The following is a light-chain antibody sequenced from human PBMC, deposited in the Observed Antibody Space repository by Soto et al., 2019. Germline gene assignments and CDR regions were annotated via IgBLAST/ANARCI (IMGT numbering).Light chain of an antibody. CDR2: DGS. J-gene: IGLJ2*01. CDR3: GSYTSSDTMI. V-gene: IGLV2-14*03. Sequence: QSALTQPASVSGSPGQSITISCTGTSSDIGRYNYVSWYQHSPGNAPKLIIYDGSDRPSGVSNRISGSKSGTTASLPISGLQADDEADYYCGSYTSSDTMIFGGGTKLTVL. CDR1: SSDIGRYNY.